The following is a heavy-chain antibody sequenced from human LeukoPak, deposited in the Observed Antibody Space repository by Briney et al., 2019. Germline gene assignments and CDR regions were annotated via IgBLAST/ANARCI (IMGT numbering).Heavy chain of an antibody. CDR2: IKQDGSDK. CDR3: ARDGGRKEDY. CDR1: GFTFDDYA. Sequence: GGSLRLSCAASGFTFDDYAMHWVRQAPGKGLEWVANIKQDGSDKYYVDSVKGRFTMSRDNAKNSLFLQMNSLRAEDTAVYYCARDGGRKEDYWGQGTLVTVSS. V-gene: IGHV3-7*01. D-gene: IGHD6-25*01. J-gene: IGHJ4*02.